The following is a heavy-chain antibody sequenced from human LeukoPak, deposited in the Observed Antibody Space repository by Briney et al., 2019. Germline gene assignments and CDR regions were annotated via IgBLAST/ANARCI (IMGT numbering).Heavy chain of an antibody. CDR2: IYYSGTI. Sequence: SETLSLTCTVSGGSISSSSHYWGWIRQSPGKGLEWIGSIYYSGTIYYNPSLKSRVTISVDTSKSKFSLKLSSVTAADTAIYYCATTTIRLGYWGQGTLVTVSS. J-gene: IGHJ4*02. CDR3: ATTTIRLGY. V-gene: IGHV4-39*07. CDR1: GGSISSSSHY. D-gene: IGHD1-26*01.